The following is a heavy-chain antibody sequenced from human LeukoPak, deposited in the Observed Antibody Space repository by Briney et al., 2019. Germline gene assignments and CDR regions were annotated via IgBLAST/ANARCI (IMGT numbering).Heavy chain of an antibody. Sequence: SETLSLTCTVSGGSISSGGYYWSWIRQHPGKGLEWIGYIYYSGSTYYNPSLKSRVTISVDTSKNQFSLRLSSVTAADTAVYYCAGGRDGYDDYWGQGTLVTVSS. J-gene: IGHJ4*02. CDR3: AGGRDGYDDY. CDR2: IYYSGST. D-gene: IGHD5-12*01. V-gene: IGHV4-31*03. CDR1: GGSISSGGYY.